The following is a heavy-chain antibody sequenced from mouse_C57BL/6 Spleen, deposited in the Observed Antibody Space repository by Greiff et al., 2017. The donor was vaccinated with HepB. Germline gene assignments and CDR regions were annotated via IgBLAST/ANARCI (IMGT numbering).Heavy chain of an antibody. CDR3: ARGDSAGEYFDY. CDR1: GYAFSSYW. V-gene: IGHV1-80*01. Sequence: QVQLQQSGAELVKPGASVKISCKASGYAFSSYWMNWVTQRPGKGLEWIGQIYPGDGDTNYNGKFKGKTTLTADKSSSTAYMQHSSLTSEDSAVYFCARGDSAGEYFDYWGQGTTLTVSS. J-gene: IGHJ2*01. D-gene: IGHD3-2*02. CDR2: IYPGDGDT.